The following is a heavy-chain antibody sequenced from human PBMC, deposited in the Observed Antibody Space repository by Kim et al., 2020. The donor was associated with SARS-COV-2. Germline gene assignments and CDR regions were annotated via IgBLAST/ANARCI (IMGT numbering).Heavy chain of an antibody. V-gene: IGHV4-59*13. Sequence: SETLSLTCTVSGGSISSYYWSWIRQPPGKGLEWIGYIYYSGSTNYNPSLKSRVTISVDTSKNQFSLKLSSVTAADTAVYYCATDLKLYNWNDDAIDYYYGMDVWGQGTTVTVSS. CDR1: GGSISSYY. D-gene: IGHD1-1*01. CDR3: ATDLKLYNWNDDAIDYYYGMDV. J-gene: IGHJ6*02. CDR2: IYYSGST.